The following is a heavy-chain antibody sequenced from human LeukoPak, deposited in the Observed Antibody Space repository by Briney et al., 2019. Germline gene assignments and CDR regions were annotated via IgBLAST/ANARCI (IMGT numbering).Heavy chain of an antibody. J-gene: IGHJ4*02. D-gene: IGHD3-22*01. Sequence: GGSLRLSCAASGFTFSDYCMSWIRQAPGKGLEGVSYISSSGSTIYYADSVKGRFTISRDNAKNSLYLQMNSLRAEDTAVYYCARDYYESSGYHADPLPPFDYWGQGTLVTVSS. CDR3: ARDYYESSGYHADPLPPFDY. V-gene: IGHV3-11*01. CDR1: GFTFSDYC. CDR2: ISSSGSTI.